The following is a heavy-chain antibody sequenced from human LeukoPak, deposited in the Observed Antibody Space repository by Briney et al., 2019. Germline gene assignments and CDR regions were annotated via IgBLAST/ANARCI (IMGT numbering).Heavy chain of an antibody. V-gene: IGHV3-13*01. J-gene: IGHJ6*03. Sequence: GGSLRLSCAASGFTFSSFDMHWVRQPTGQGLKWVSTIGTASDTYYPGSVEGRFTLSRDNAKNSLYLQMNSLTAGDTAVYYCARGPPRGKYYYMDVWGKGTTVTVSS. D-gene: IGHD1-1*01. CDR2: IGTASDT. CDR1: GFTFSSFD. CDR3: ARGPPRGKYYYMDV.